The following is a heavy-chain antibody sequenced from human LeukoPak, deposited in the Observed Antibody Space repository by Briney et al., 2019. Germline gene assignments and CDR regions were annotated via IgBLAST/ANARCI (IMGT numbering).Heavy chain of an antibody. J-gene: IGHJ4*02. D-gene: IGHD1-26*01. CDR2: INHRGST. CDR1: GESLSKYY. V-gene: IGHV4-34*01. Sequence: SETLSLTCAVYGESLSKYYWTWIRQSTGKGLEWIGEINHRGSTNLNPSLKSRVTLSVDTSKHQFSLKLTSMTAADAAVYYCASSVGSTDYWGEGTLVTVSP. CDR3: ASSVGSTDY.